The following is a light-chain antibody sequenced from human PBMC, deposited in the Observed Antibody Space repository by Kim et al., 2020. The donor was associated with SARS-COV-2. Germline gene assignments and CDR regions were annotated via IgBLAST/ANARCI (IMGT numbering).Light chain of an antibody. Sequence: QSITISCTGSSSDVGAYDHVAWYQQYQGKAPQLMIYDVNKRPSGVSARFSGFTFGNTASLTSSGLQAEDEADYYCSSYTTTPTWVFGGGTQLTVL. CDR1: SSDVGAYDH. J-gene: IGLJ3*02. V-gene: IGLV2-14*03. CDR2: DVN. CDR3: SSYTTTPTWV.